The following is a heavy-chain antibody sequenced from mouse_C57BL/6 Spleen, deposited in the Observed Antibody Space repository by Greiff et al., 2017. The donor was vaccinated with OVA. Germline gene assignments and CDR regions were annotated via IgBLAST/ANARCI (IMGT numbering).Heavy chain of an antibody. CDR1: GYTFTSYW. CDR2: IHPNSGST. D-gene: IGHD1-1*01. V-gene: IGHV1-64*01. Sequence: QVQLQQSGAELVKPGASVKLSCKASGYTFTSYWMHWVKQRPGQGLEWIGMIHPNSGSTNYNEKFKSKATLTVDKSSSTAYMQLSSLTSEDSAVYYCAREITTVVATEGYFDYWGQGTTLTVSS. J-gene: IGHJ2*01. CDR3: AREITTVVATEGYFDY.